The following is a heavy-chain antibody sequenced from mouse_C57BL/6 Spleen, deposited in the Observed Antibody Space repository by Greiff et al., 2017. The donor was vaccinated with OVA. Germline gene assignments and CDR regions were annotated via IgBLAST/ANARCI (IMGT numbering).Heavy chain of an antibody. J-gene: IGHJ1*03. CDR3: TRGSSPREYFDV. D-gene: IGHD1-1*01. V-gene: IGHV1-15*01. CDR1: GYTFTDYE. Sequence: QVQLQQSGAELVRPGASVTLSCKASGYTFTDYEMHWVKQTPVHGLEWIGAIDPETGGTAYNQKFKGKSILTADKSSSTAYMELRSLTSEDSAVYYCTRGSSPREYFDVWGTGTTVTVSS. CDR2: IDPETGGT.